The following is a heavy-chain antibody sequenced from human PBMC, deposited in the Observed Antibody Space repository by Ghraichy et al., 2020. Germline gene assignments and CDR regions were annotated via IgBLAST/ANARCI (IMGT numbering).Heavy chain of an antibody. CDR2: INHSGST. CDR1: GGSFSGYY. Sequence: SETLSLTCAVYGGSFSGYYWSWIRQPPGKGLEWIGEINHSGSTNYNPSLKSRVTISVDTSKNQFSLKLSSVTAADTAVYYCARGAWLRYFDYWDQGTLVTVSS. V-gene: IGHV4-34*01. J-gene: IGHJ4*02. CDR3: ARGAWLRYFDY. D-gene: IGHD5-12*01.